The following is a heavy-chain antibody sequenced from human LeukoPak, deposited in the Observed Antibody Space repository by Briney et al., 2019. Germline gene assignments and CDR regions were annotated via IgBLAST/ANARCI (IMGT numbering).Heavy chain of an antibody. V-gene: IGHV3-15*01. CDR2: IKSKTNGETT. CDR3: TSDDPVNRS. CDR1: GFAFSNSW. J-gene: IGHJ4*02. Sequence: GGSLRLSRAASGFAFSNSWMSWVRQAPGKGLEWVGRIKSKTNGETTDYAAPLKGRFTISIDDSKNTLFLQVNTLKTDDTAMYYCTSDDPVNRSWGQGTLVTVSS.